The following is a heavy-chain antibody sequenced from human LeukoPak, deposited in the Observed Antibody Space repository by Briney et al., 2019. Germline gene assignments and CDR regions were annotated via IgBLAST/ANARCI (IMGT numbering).Heavy chain of an antibody. Sequence: PSETLSLTCTVSGGSISGYYWSWIRQPPGKGLEWIGYIYYSGSTNYNPSLKSRVTISVDTSKNQFSLKLSSVTAEDTAVYYCAKAMRAHWYCAIGGRGNLVTVSS. J-gene: IGHJ2*01. CDR1: GGSISGYY. CDR3: AKAMRAHWYCAI. V-gene: IGHV4-59*01. CDR2: IYYSGST.